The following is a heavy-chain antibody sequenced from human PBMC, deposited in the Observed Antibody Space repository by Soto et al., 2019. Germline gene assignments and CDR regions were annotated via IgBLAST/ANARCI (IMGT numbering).Heavy chain of an antibody. Sequence: SETLSLTCTVSGGSISSGNYCWSWIRQPPGKGLEWIGFVHYSGSSYYNPSLKSRVTISVDTSKNQFSLKLDSVTAADTAVYYCARDLDTATYFDYWGHGTLVTVSS. J-gene: IGHJ4*01. D-gene: IGHD5-18*01. CDR2: VHYSGSS. V-gene: IGHV4-30-4*01. CDR3: ARDLDTATYFDY. CDR1: GGSISSGNYC.